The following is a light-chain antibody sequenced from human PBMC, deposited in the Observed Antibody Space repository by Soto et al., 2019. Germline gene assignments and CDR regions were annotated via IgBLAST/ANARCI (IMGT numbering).Light chain of an antibody. CDR2: GAS. CDR1: QSVNNN. J-gene: IGKJ1*01. Sequence: EIVMTQSPGTLSVSPGERATFSCRASQSVNNNLAWYHLKPGQAPRLLLYGASIRATDVPARFSGGGSGTEYTLTISSLQSEDFGIYFCQQYDQWWTFGQGTKVDIK. CDR3: QQYDQWWT. V-gene: IGKV3-15*01.